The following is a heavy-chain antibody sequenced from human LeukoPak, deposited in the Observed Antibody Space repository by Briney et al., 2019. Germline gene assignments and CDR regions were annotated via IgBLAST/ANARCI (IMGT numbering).Heavy chain of an antibody. V-gene: IGHV1-69*01. Sequence: SVKVSCKASGGTFSSYAISWVRQAPPQGLEWMGGIIPIFGTANHAQKFQGRVTITADESTSTVYMELSSLRSEDTAVYYCAREQMGHSGYDELYYFDYWGQGTLVTVSS. J-gene: IGHJ4*02. CDR3: AREQMGHSGYDELYYFDY. CDR1: GGTFSSYA. D-gene: IGHD5-12*01. CDR2: IIPIFGTA.